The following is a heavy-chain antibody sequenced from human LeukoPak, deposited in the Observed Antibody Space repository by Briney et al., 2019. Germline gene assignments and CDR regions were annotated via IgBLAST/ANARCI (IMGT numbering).Heavy chain of an antibody. J-gene: IGHJ4*02. CDR3: ALSSAGGTGFDY. D-gene: IGHD3/OR15-3a*01. CDR1: EYNFASYW. V-gene: IGHV5-51*01. Sequence: GESLKISCKGSEYNFASYWIGWVRQMPGKGLELMGIIYPGDSDTRYNPSFQGQVTISADKSISTAYLLWSSLKASDTAMYYCALSSAGGTGFDYWGQGTLVTVSS. CDR2: IYPGDSDT.